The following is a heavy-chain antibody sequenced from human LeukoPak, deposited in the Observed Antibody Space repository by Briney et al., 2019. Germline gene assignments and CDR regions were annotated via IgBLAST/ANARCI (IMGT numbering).Heavy chain of an antibody. J-gene: IGHJ4*02. D-gene: IGHD6-13*01. CDR3: ARVIAATRSLIFDY. CDR2: FDPEDGET. CDR1: GYTLTELS. Sequence: ASVKVSCKVSGYTLTELSMHWVRQAPGKGLEWMGGFDPEDGETIYAQKFQGRVTMTRDTSTSTVYMELSSLRSEDTAVYYCARVIAATRSLIFDYWGQGTLVTVSS. V-gene: IGHV1-24*01.